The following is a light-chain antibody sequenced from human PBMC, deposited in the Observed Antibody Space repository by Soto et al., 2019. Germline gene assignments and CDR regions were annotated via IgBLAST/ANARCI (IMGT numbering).Light chain of an antibody. CDR3: QQYNALWYT. CDR2: DGP. CDR1: QTINRW. J-gene: IGKJ2*01. Sequence: DIQMTQSPATLSASLGDRVTITCRASQTINRWLAWYQQKPRKAPKLLIYDGPTLQSGVPSRFSGRGSGTEFTLTISSLQPDDVATYYCQQYNALWYTFGQGTKVDIK. V-gene: IGKV1-5*01.